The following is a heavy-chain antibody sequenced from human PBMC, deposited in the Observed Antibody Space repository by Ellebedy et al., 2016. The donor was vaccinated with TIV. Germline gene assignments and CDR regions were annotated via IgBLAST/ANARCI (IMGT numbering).Heavy chain of an antibody. J-gene: IGHJ3*01. CDR2: IESDGKT. CDR3: AGLRYSDYVWGPFDD. CDR1: GFNVRLNY. D-gene: IGHD4-11*01. V-gene: IGHV3-66*01. Sequence: PGGSLRLSCAVSGFNVRLNYMTWVRRAPGKGLEWVSLIESDGKTHYAGSVRGRFTISRDTSENTVHLDMIRVEVDDTAVYYCAGLRYSDYVWGPFDDWGQGTTVIVSS.